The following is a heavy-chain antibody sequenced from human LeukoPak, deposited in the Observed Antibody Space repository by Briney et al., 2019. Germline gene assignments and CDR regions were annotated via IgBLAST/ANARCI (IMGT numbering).Heavy chain of an antibody. CDR1: GFTFSSYG. CDR2: IRYDGSDK. D-gene: IGHD1-26*01. Sequence: PGGSLRLSCAASGFTFSSYGMHWVRQAPGKGLEWVSFIRYDGSDKYYADSVIERFTISRDNAKNSLYLQMKSRMTYDMALYYCAQDLDSGSSRFYAFHIWGQGTMVTVPS. J-gene: IGHJ3*02. V-gene: IGHV3-30*02. CDR3: AQDLDSGSSRFYAFHI.